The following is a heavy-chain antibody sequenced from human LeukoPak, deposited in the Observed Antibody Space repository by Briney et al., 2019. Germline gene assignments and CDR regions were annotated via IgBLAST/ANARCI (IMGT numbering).Heavy chain of an antibody. Sequence: GGSLRLSCAASGFTFNSYWMSWVRQAPGKGLEWVANIKQDGSEKYYVDSVKGRFTISRDNAKNSLYLQMNSLRAEDMAVYYCARDRTTGAADYYYYMDVWGKGTTVTVSS. D-gene: IGHD4-11*01. V-gene: IGHV3-7*01. CDR1: GFTFNSYW. CDR2: IKQDGSEK. J-gene: IGHJ6*03. CDR3: ARDRTTGAADYYYYMDV.